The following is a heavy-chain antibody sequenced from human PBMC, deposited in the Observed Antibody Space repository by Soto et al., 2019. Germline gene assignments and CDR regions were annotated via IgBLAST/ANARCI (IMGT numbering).Heavy chain of an antibody. CDR1: GDSISSTHW. J-gene: IGHJ3*02. CDR3: AKVHSDAFDI. V-gene: IGHV4-4*02. CDR2: VYHTGST. Sequence: SETLSLTCVVSGDSISSTHWWTWVRQTPGTGLEWIGEVYHTGSTKYNPSLKNRVTISLDKSNNQFSLNLKSLTAADTAVYYCAKVHSDAFDIWGQGTMVTVS.